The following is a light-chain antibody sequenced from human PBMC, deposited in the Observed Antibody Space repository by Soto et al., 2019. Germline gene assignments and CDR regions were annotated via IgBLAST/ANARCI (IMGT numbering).Light chain of an antibody. CDR3: QSYDSSLSGSYV. Sequence: QSVLTQPPSVSGAPGQRVTISCTGSSSNIGAGYDVHWYQQLPGTAPKLLIYGNSNRPSGVPDRVSGSKSGPSASLAITGLQAEDEADYYCQSYDSSLSGSYVFGTGTQLTVL. V-gene: IGLV1-40*01. CDR2: GNS. J-gene: IGLJ1*01. CDR1: SSNIGAGYD.